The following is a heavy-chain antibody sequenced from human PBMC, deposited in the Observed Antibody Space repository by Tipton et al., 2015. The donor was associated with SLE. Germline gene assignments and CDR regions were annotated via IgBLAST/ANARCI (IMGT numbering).Heavy chain of an antibody. D-gene: IGHD1-26*01. CDR3: AKDVEYAGAKRLKWLDS. CDR2: IRFDGSNE. Sequence: SLRLSCEASGFTFNTYGFHWVRQTPGKGLEWISFIRFDGSNEYYGDSVKGRFTISRDNSKNTLYLQMNSLTLEDTAVYYCAKDVEYAGAKRLKWLDSWGQGTLVTVSS. V-gene: IGHV3-30*02. CDR1: GFTFNTYG. J-gene: IGHJ5*01.